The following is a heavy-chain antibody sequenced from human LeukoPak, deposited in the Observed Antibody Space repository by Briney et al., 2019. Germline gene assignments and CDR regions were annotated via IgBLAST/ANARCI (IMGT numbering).Heavy chain of an antibody. D-gene: IGHD3-22*01. Sequence: EASVKVSCKASGGTFSSYAISWVRQAPGQGLEWMGGIIPIFGTANYAQKFQGRVTITADESTSTAYMELSSLRSEDTAVYYCARAPMIVVVFPPRLDFWGQGTLVTVSS. CDR2: IIPIFGTA. CDR3: ARAPMIVVVFPPRLDF. J-gene: IGHJ4*02. CDR1: GGTFSSYA. V-gene: IGHV1-69*13.